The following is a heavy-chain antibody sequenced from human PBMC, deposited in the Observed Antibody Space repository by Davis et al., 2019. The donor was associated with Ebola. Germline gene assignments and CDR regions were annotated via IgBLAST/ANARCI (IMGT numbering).Heavy chain of an antibody. J-gene: IGHJ6*02. Sequence: GGSLRLSCAASGFTFSNYAMSWVRQAPGKGLEWVSTISNSVGSTYYADSVKGRFTISRDNSKNTLYLQMNSLRADDTAIYYCAKDSGLYFWDVWGQGTSVTVSS. CDR3: AKDSGLYFWDV. V-gene: IGHV3-23*01. CDR2: ISNSVGST. D-gene: IGHD2/OR15-2a*01. CDR1: GFTFSNYA.